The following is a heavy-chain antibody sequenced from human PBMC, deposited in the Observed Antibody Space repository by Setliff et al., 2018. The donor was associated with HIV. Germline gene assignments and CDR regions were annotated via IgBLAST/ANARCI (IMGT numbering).Heavy chain of an antibody. J-gene: IGHJ3*02. D-gene: IGHD3-10*02. CDR1: GDFISSDYY. CDR3: ARPLTTSYYFWGDAFAI. CDR2: IYYSGST. V-gene: IGHV4-59*08. Sequence: SETLSLTCTVSGDFISSDYYWGWIRQPPGKGLEWIGYIYYSGSTNYNPSLKSRVTISVDTSKNQFSLKLTSVTAADTAVYYCARPLTTSYYFWGDAFAIWGQGTMVTVSS.